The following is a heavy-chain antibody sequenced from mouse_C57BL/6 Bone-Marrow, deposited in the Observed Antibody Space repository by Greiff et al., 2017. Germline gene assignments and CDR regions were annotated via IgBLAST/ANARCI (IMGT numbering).Heavy chain of an antibody. V-gene: IGHV1-69*01. J-gene: IGHJ4*01. CDR3: ARNYDGSMDY. Sequence: VQLQQPGAELVMPGASVKLSCKASGYTFTSYWMHWVKQRPGQGLEWIGEIDPFDSYTNYNQKFKGKATLTVDKSSSTAYMERSSLTSEDSAVYYCARNYDGSMDYWGQGTSVTVSS. CDR1: GYTFTSYW. CDR2: IDPFDSYT. D-gene: IGHD2-3*01.